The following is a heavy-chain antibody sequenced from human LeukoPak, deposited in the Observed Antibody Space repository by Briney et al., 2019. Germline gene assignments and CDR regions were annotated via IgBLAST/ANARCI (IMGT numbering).Heavy chain of an antibody. CDR2: INSDGSST. CDR1: GFGFSNSW. J-gene: IGHJ4*02. Sequence: GGSLRLSCAASGFGFSNSWMHWVRQAPGKGLVWVSRINSDGSSTNYADSVKGRFTISRDNAKNTRYLQMNSLRAEDTAVYYCVRDDRSCTVDNCWGPHYCLSWRQGTLVTVYS. V-gene: IGHV3-74*01. CDR3: VRDDRSCTVDNCWGPHYCLS. D-gene: IGHD2-8*02.